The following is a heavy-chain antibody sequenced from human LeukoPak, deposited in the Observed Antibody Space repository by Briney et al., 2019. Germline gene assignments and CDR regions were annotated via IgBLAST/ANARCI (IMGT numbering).Heavy chain of an antibody. CDR2: IYNSGST. V-gene: IGHV4-59*08. Sequence: SETLSLTCTVSGGSISSYYWSWIRQPPGKGLEWIGYIYNSGSTNYNPSLKSRVTISIDMSKKQISLKLSSVTAADTAVYYCARSRNYYYYYAMDVWGQGTTVTVSS. CDR1: GGSISSYY. D-gene: IGHD1-14*01. J-gene: IGHJ6*02. CDR3: ARSRNYYYYYAMDV.